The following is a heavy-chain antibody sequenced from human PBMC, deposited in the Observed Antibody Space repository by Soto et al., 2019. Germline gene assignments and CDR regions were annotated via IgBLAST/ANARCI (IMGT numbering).Heavy chain of an antibody. CDR1: GYSFTSDC. V-gene: IGHV5-51*01. CDR2: IYPEDSET. Sequence: GESLKISCKGSGYSFTSDCIGWVRQMPGKGLEWMGIIYPEDSETRYSPSFQGQVTISVDKSSSTAYLQWNSLKASDTAMYYCARLQGMQKYATGWTNFWGQGSLVTVSS. J-gene: IGHJ4*02. D-gene: IGHD2-8*01. CDR3: ARLQGMQKYATGWTNF.